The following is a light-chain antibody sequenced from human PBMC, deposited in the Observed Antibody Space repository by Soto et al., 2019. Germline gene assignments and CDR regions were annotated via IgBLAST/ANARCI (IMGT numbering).Light chain of an antibody. CDR1: QSVGKY. CDR3: QQRTNWQLT. V-gene: IGKV3-11*01. CDR2: DVS. J-gene: IGKJ4*01. Sequence: EIVLTQSPATLSLSPGERATLSCRASQSVGKYLAWYQQRPGQAPRLLMFDVSYRATGTPARFSGSGSGTDFTLTISSLEPEEFAVYYFQQRTNWQLTFGGGTRVEIK.